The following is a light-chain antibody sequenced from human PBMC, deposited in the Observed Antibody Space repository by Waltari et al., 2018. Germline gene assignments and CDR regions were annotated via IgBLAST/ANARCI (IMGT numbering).Light chain of an antibody. Sequence: SYELTQAPSVSVSPGQTASITCSGDKLESKYVCWHQQRPGQSPLLVIYQDIKRPSGIPERCSGSNSGNTATLTISATQAMDEADYYCQAWDSSTAHVIFGGGTKLTVL. J-gene: IGLJ2*01. CDR2: QDI. CDR1: KLESKY. V-gene: IGLV3-1*01. CDR3: QAWDSSTAHVI.